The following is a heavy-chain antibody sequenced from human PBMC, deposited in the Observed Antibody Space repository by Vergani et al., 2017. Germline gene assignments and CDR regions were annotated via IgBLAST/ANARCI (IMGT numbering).Heavy chain of an antibody. D-gene: IGHD3-9*01. V-gene: IGHV3-7*03. Sequence: EVQLVESGGGLVQPGGSLRLSCAASGFTFSSYWMSWVRQAPGKGLEWVANIKQDGSEKYYVDSVKGRFTISRDNAKNSLYLQMNSLRAEDTAMYYCARDSASEEDILTPPGPADYWGQGTLVTVSS. CDR2: IKQDGSEK. CDR1: GFTFSSYW. CDR3: ARDSASEEDILTPPGPADY. J-gene: IGHJ4*02.